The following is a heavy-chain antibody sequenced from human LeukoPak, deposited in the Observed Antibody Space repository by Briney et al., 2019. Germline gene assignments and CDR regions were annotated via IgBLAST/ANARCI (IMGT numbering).Heavy chain of an antibody. D-gene: IGHD6-13*01. Sequence: PGGSLRLSCAASGLMLSSTWMHWVRQAPGKGLVWVSRINSDATSTSYADSVRGRFTISRDDAKNTMYLQMNSLRAEDTAMYYCVRGSPGYSSSWHAYWGQGTLVTVSS. CDR3: VRGSPGYSSSWHAY. CDR1: GLMLSSTW. CDR2: INSDATST. J-gene: IGHJ4*02. V-gene: IGHV3-74*01.